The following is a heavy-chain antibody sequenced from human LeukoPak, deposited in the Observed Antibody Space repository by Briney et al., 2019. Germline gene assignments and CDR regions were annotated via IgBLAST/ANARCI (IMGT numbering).Heavy chain of an antibody. CDR2: INPNSGGT. J-gene: IGHJ4*02. CDR1: GYTFTGYY. Sequence: ASVKVSCKASGYTFTGYYMHWVRQAPGQGLEWMGWINPNSGGTNYAQKFQGRVTMTRDTSISTAYMELSRLRSDDTAVYYCARVTDYYGSGSPDYWGQGTLVPVSS. CDR3: ARVTDYYGSGSPDY. V-gene: IGHV1-2*02. D-gene: IGHD3-10*01.